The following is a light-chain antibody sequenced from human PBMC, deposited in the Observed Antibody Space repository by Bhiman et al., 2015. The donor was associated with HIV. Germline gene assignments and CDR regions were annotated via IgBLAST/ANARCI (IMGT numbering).Light chain of an antibody. Sequence: QSVLTQPPSVSGAPGQRVTISCTGNSSNLGAGYDVQWYRQVPGTAPNLIIYGNSNRPSGVPDRFSGSKSAASASLVISGLQAEDEADYYCSSHTSRDLQVFGSGTTVTVL. CDR2: GNS. J-gene: IGLJ1*01. V-gene: IGLV1-40*01. CDR1: SSNLGAGYD. CDR3: SSHTSRDLQV.